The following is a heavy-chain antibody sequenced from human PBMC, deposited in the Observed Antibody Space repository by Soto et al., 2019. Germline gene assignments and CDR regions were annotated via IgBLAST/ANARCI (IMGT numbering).Heavy chain of an antibody. J-gene: IGHJ6*03. Sequence: EVQLLESGGGLVQPGGSLRLYCAASGFTFSTYAMSWVRQAPGKGLEWVSTVTTSGGNTYDADSVQGRFTISRDNSKNTLYLQMNSLRADDTAVYYCAGRYCTNGVCYTNYYYYIDVWGKGTTVTVSS. D-gene: IGHD2-8*01. CDR2: VTTSGGNT. V-gene: IGHV3-23*01. CDR3: AGRYCTNGVCYTNYYYYIDV. CDR1: GFTFSTYA.